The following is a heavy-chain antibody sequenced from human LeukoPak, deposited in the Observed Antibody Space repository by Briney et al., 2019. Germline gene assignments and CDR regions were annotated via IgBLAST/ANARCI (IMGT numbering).Heavy chain of an antibody. Sequence: GGSLRLSCAASGFTFSNYAMSWVRQAPGKGLEWVSVVYSGGSTYYADSVKGRFIISRDNSKNTLYLQMNSLRAEDTAVYFCARAREDGYSSGWYDYWGQGTLVTVSS. J-gene: IGHJ4*02. V-gene: IGHV3-53*01. CDR3: ARAREDGYSSGWYDY. CDR2: VYSGGST. D-gene: IGHD6-19*01. CDR1: GFTFSNYA.